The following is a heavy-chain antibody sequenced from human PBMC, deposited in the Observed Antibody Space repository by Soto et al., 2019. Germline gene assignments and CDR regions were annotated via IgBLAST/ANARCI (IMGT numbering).Heavy chain of an antibody. D-gene: IGHD3-10*01. Sequence: GGSLRLSFAASGFTFSSYWMHWVRQAPGKGLVWVSRINSDGSSTSYADSVKGRFTISRDNAKNTLYLQMNSLRAEDTAVYYCARDSERTREGWFDPWGQGTLVTVSS. CDR3: ARDSERTREGWFDP. CDR2: INSDGSST. J-gene: IGHJ5*02. CDR1: GFTFSSYW. V-gene: IGHV3-74*01.